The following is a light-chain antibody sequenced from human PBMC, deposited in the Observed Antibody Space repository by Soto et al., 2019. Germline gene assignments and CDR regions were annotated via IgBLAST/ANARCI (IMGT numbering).Light chain of an antibody. V-gene: IGKV3-15*01. CDR2: DAS. CDR3: QQYNSWPPIT. Sequence: EVVMTQSPATLSVSPGERATLSCRASESVSRNLAWYQQKPGQAPRLLIYDASTRATGIPDRFSGGGSGTEFTLTISSLQSEDFVVYYGQQYNSWPPITFGQGTRLESK. J-gene: IGKJ5*01. CDR1: ESVSRN.